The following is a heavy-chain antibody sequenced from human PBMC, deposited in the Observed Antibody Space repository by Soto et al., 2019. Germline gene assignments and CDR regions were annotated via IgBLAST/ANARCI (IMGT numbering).Heavy chain of an antibody. Sequence: QVQLVESGGGLVKPGGSLRLSCAASGFSFSDNYMSWIRQAPGKGLEWVSYISSSGSSTNYADSVKGRFTISRDNAKNSLYLQMNSLRAEDTAVYYCAPSPGFYDSSGYNFDYGGQGTLVTVSS. CDR3: APSPGFYDSSGYNFDY. J-gene: IGHJ4*02. D-gene: IGHD3-22*01. CDR1: GFSFSDNY. CDR2: ISSSGSST. V-gene: IGHV3-11*06.